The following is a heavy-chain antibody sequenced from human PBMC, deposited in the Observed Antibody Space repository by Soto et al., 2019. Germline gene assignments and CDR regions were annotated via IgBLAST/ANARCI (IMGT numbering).Heavy chain of an antibody. D-gene: IGHD3-22*01. CDR3: ARVLSYSGYYLFDY. Sequence: SETLSLTCTVSGGSISSYYWSWIRQPPGKGLEWIGYIYYSGSTNYNPSLKSRVTISVDTSKNQFSLKLSSVTAADTAVYYCARVLSYSGYYLFDYWGQGTLVTVSS. V-gene: IGHV4-59*01. CDR2: IYYSGST. J-gene: IGHJ4*02. CDR1: GGSISSYY.